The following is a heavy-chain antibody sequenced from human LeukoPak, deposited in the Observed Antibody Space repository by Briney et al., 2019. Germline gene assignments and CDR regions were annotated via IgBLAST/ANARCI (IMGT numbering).Heavy chain of an antibody. V-gene: IGHV1-69*05. CDR3: ARGYSGYDYGFDN. D-gene: IGHD5-12*01. CDR1: GGTFSSHA. Sequence: GASVKVSCKASGGTFSSHAISWVRQAPGQGLEWVGGIIPIFGTTNYAQKFQGRVTITTDESTSTGYMELRSLRSDDTAVYYCARGYSGYDYGFDNWGQGTLVTVSS. J-gene: IGHJ4*02. CDR2: IIPIFGTT.